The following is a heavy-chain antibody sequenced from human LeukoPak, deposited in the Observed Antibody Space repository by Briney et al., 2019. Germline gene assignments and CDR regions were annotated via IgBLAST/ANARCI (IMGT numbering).Heavy chain of an antibody. CDR2: INQDGSTK. Sequence: QTGGSLRLSCAASGFTLSNVWMAWVRQAPGKGLEWVANINQDGSTKQYVDYVRGRFTISRDNAKNSVYLQMNSLRAEDTALYHCARDMSGSLDYWGQGTLVTVSS. J-gene: IGHJ4*02. D-gene: IGHD6-13*01. CDR3: ARDMSGSLDY. CDR1: GFTLSNVW. V-gene: IGHV3-7*01.